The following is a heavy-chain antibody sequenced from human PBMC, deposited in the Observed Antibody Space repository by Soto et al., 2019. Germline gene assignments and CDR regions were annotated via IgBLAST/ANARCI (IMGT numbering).Heavy chain of an antibody. Sequence: ASVKVSCKASGYTFTSYGISWVRQAPGQGLEWMGWINPNSGGTNYAQKFQGWVTMTRDTSISTAYMELSRLRSDDTAVYYCAREMATINFYYGMDVWGQGTTVTVSS. D-gene: IGHD5-12*01. V-gene: IGHV1-2*04. J-gene: IGHJ6*02. CDR3: AREMATINFYYGMDV. CDR2: INPNSGGT. CDR1: GYTFTSYG.